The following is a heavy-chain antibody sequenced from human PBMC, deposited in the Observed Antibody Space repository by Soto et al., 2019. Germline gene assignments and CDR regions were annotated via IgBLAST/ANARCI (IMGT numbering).Heavy chain of an antibody. D-gene: IGHD2-2*01. CDR2: IIPILGIA. Sequence: QVQLVQSGAEVKKPGSSVKVSCKASGGTFSSYTISWVRQAPGRGLEWMGRIIPILGIANYAQKFQGRVTITADKSTSTAYMELSSLRSEDTAVYYCAREREHCSSTSCYGWFDPWGQGTLVTVSS. J-gene: IGHJ5*02. V-gene: IGHV1-69*02. CDR3: AREREHCSSTSCYGWFDP. CDR1: GGTFSSYT.